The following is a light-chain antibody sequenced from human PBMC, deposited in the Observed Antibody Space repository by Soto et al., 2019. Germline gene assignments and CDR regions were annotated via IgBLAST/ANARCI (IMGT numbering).Light chain of an antibody. CDR3: QKYNSAPLT. CDR2: AAS. Sequence: DIQMTQSPSSLSASLGDRVTITCRASQGIGIYLAWFQQRPGKVPKLLIYAASTLQSGVPSRFSGSGSGTDFTLTISSLQPEDGATYFCQKYNSAPLTFGGGTRVEIK. CDR1: QGIGIY. V-gene: IGKV1-27*01. J-gene: IGKJ4*01.